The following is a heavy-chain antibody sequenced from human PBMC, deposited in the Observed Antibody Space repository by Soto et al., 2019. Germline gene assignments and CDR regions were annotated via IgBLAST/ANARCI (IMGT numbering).Heavy chain of an antibody. J-gene: IGHJ4*02. CDR3: ATIFRYGDPEY. D-gene: IGHD2-21*02. CDR1: GFTFSSYA. CDR2: ISVSGDSR. V-gene: IGHV3-23*01. Sequence: VGSLRLSCATFGFTFSSYAMSWVRQAPVKGLEWVSGISVSGDSRYDADSVKGRFTISRDNSKSTLYLQMNSLRAEDTAVYYCATIFRYGDPEYWGQGVLVTVSS.